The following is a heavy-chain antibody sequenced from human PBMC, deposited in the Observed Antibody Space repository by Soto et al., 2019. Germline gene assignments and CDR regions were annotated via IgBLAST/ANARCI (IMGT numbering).Heavy chain of an antibody. CDR1: GFTFSSYG. D-gene: IGHD6-13*01. V-gene: IGHV3-30*18. J-gene: IGHJ6*02. CDR2: ISYDGSNK. CDR3: ANNLGSSWGGMDV. Sequence: QVQLVESGGGVVQPGRSLRLSCAASGFTFSSYGMHWVRQAPGKGLEWVAVISYDGSNKYYADSVKGRFTISRDNSKNTLYLQMNSLRAEDTAVYYCANNLGSSWGGMDVWGQGTTVTVSS.